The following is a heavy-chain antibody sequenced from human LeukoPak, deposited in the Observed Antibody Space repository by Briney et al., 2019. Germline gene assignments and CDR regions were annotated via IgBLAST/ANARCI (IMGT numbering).Heavy chain of an antibody. J-gene: IGHJ4*02. CDR1: GFTFSICA. Sequence: GGSLRLSCAASGFTFSICAMSWVRQAPGKGLEWVSVITGGGGGTYYADSVKGRFTISRDNSKNTLYLQMNSLRAEDTAVYYCAKDNKEYSYDYWGQGTLVTVSS. CDR3: AKDNKEYSYDY. V-gene: IGHV3-23*01. D-gene: IGHD5-18*01. CDR2: ITGGGGGT.